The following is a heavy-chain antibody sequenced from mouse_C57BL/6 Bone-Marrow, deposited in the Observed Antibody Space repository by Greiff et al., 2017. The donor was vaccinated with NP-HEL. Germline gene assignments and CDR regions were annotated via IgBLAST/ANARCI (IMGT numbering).Heavy chain of an antibody. CDR1: GYSITSGYY. D-gene: IGHD1-1*01. Sequence: EVKLVESGPGLVKPSQSLSLTCSVTGYSITSGYYWNWIRQFPGNKLEWMGYISYDGSNNYNPSLKNRISITRDTSKNQFFLKLNSVTTEDTATYYCARGSSSYEGYFDVWGTGTTVTVSS. J-gene: IGHJ1*03. V-gene: IGHV3-6*01. CDR3: ARGSSSYEGYFDV. CDR2: ISYDGSN.